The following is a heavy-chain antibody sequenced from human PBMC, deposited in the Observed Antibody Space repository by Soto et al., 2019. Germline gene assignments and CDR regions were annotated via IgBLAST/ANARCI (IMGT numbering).Heavy chain of an antibody. J-gene: IGHJ3*02. CDR3: ASKFGELLADAFDI. CDR1: GGSISSGGYS. Sequence: SETLSLTCAVSGGSISSGGYSWSWIRQPPGKGLEWIGYIYHSGSTYYNPSLKSRVTISVDRSKNQFSLKLSSVTAADTAAYYCASKFGELLADAFDIWGQGKVVTVSS. D-gene: IGHD3-10*01. V-gene: IGHV4-30-2*01. CDR2: IYHSGST.